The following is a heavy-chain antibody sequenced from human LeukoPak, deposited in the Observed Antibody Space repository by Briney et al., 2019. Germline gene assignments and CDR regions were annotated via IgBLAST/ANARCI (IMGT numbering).Heavy chain of an antibody. CDR1: GFVFSDSS. V-gene: IGHV3-48*04. CDR2: IRGSGSGSGSGV. CDR3: ARDNSWGCDF. D-gene: IGHD6-13*01. Sequence: PGGSLRLSCAASGFVFSDSSRNWVRQAPGKGLEWVSNIRGSGSGSGSGVYYADSVNGRFTISRDNVKNSLYLQMSSLRGEDMAFYYCARDNSWGCDFWGQGALVTVSS. J-gene: IGHJ4*02.